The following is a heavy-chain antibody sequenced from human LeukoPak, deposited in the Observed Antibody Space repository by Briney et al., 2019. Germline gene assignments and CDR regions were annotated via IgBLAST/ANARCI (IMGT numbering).Heavy chain of an antibody. V-gene: IGHV1-2*02. CDR1: GYTFTGNY. J-gene: IGHJ4*02. D-gene: IGHD2-2*02. CDR2: INPNSGGT. CDR3: ARVLRRVGYCSSTSCHSELDY. Sequence: ASVKVSCKASGYTFTGNYMHWVRQAPGQGLEWMGWINPNSGGTNYAQKFQGRVTMTRDTSISTAYMELSRLRSDDTAVYYCARVLRRVGYCSSTSCHSELDYWGQGTLVTVSS.